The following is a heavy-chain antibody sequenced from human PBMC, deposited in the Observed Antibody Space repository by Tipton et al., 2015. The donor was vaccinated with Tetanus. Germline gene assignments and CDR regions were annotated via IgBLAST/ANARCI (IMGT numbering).Heavy chain of an antibody. CDR3: ARGMGAYLN. CDR1: GGSMGTNH. V-gene: IGHV4-59*01. Sequence: TLSLTCSVSGGSMGTNHWVWIRQAPGKRLESIGYIYSTGATKYNPSLESRVRISIDTSKSQFSMRLSSVTVADTAVYYGARGMGAYLNWGQGTLVTVS. CDR2: IYSTGAT. J-gene: IGHJ4*02. D-gene: IGHD1-26*01.